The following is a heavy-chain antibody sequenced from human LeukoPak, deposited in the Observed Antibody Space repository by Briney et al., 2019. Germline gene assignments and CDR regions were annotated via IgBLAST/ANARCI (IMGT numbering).Heavy chain of an antibody. CDR3: ASDRVFYGLDV. V-gene: IGHV3-74*01. Sequence: GGSLRLSCAASGFTFSSYWMHWVRQAPGKGLMWVSRIKSDGSETSYADSVKGRFAISRDNARNTLYLQMNSLRPEDTAIYYCASDRVFYGLDVWGQGTTVTVSS. J-gene: IGHJ6*02. CDR2: IKSDGSET. CDR1: GFTFSSYW.